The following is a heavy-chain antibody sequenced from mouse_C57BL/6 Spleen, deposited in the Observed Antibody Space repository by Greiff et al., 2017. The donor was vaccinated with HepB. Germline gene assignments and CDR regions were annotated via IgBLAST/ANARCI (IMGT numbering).Heavy chain of an antibody. CDR2: IYPGDGDT. J-gene: IGHJ3*01. CDR1: GYAFSSSW. V-gene: IGHV1-82*01. D-gene: IGHD1-1*01. Sequence: QVQLQQSGPELVKPGASVKISCKASGYAFSSSWMNWVKQRPGKGLEWIGRIYPGDGDTNYNGKFKGKATLTADKSSSTAYMQLSSLTSEDSAVYFCARGGDYGSSPAWFAYWGQGTLFTVSA. CDR3: ARGGDYGSSPAWFAY.